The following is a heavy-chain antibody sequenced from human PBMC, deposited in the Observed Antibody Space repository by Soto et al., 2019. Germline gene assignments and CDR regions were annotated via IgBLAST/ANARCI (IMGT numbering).Heavy chain of an antibody. CDR3: ATDLNWSGT. CDR1: GFTFSSYS. CDR2: ISSSSSTI. Sequence: GSLRLSCAASGFTFSSYSMNWVRQAPGKGLEWVSYISSSSSTIYYADSVRGRFTISRDNAKNSLSLQMNSLRAEDTALYYCATDLNWSGTWGQGTMVTVSS. D-gene: IGHD3-3*01. J-gene: IGHJ3*01. V-gene: IGHV3-48*04.